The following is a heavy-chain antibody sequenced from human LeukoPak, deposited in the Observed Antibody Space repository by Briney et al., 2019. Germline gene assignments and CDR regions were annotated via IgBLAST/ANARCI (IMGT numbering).Heavy chain of an antibody. J-gene: IGHJ4*02. V-gene: IGHV3-21*01. Sequence: GGSLRLSCAASGFTFSSYEMNWVRQAPGKGLEWVSSISSSSSYIYYADSVKGRFTISRDNAKNSLYLQMNSLRAEDTAVYYCARAASSWSYLNYWGQGTLVTVSS. D-gene: IGHD6-13*01. CDR2: ISSSSSYI. CDR1: GFTFSSYE. CDR3: ARAASSWSYLNY.